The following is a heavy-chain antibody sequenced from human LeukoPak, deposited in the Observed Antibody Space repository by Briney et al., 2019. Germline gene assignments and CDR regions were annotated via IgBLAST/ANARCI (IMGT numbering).Heavy chain of an antibody. CDR1: XYXXTVYY. CDR3: ARRTDAFDI. J-gene: IGHJ3*02. V-gene: IGHV1-2*02. Sequence: ASXXXXCTAXXYXXTVYYMNXVRQAPGQGLEWMGWINPNSGGTNYAQKFQGRVTMTRDTSISTAYMELSRLRSDDTAVYYCARRTDAFDIGGQGTMVTVSS. CDR2: INPNSGGT.